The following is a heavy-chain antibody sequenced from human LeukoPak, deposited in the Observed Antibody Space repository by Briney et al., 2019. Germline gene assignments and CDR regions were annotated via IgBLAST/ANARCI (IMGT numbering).Heavy chain of an antibody. Sequence: PSETLSLTCTVSGGSISSSSYYWSWIRQPPGKGLEWIGEINHSGSTNYNPSLKSRVTISVDTSKNQFSLKLSSVTAADTAVYYCARRYSSSSLWAYWGQGTLVTVSS. V-gene: IGHV4-39*07. D-gene: IGHD6-6*01. CDR2: INHSGST. CDR3: ARRYSSSSLWAY. J-gene: IGHJ4*02. CDR1: GGSISSSSYY.